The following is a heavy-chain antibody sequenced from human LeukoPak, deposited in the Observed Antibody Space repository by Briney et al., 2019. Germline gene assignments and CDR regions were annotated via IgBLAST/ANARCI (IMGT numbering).Heavy chain of an antibody. CDR3: ATGLHYYDSSGLKEYFQH. CDR1: GYTFTSYY. Sequence: ASVKVSCKASGYTFTSYYMHWVRQAPGQGLEWMGIINPSGSSTSYAQKFQGRVTMTRDTSTSTVYMELSSLRSEDTAVYYCATGLHYYDSSGLKEYFQHWGQGTLVTVSS. D-gene: IGHD3-22*01. CDR2: INPSGSST. V-gene: IGHV1-46*01. J-gene: IGHJ1*01.